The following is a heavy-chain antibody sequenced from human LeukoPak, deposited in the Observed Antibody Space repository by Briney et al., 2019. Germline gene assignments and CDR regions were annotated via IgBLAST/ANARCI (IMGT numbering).Heavy chain of an antibody. CDR2: ISGSGGTT. J-gene: IGHJ4*02. CDR1: GFTFNNYA. V-gene: IGHV3-23*01. Sequence: GGSLRLSCAASGFTFNNYAMSWVRQAPGKGLEWVSAISGSGGTTYYADSVKGRFTISRDNSKNTLYLQMNSLRAEDTAVYYCAKSQTTYSGSYYFDYWGQGTLVTVSS. D-gene: IGHD1-26*01. CDR3: AKSQTTYSGSYYFDY.